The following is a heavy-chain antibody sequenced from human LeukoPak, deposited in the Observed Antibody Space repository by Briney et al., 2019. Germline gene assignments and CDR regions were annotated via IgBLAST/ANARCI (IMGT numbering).Heavy chain of an antibody. CDR2: IFPEDSET. CDR3: ARGSGSYYDDYFYGMDV. CDR1: GYSFTTYW. V-gene: IGHV5-51*01. D-gene: IGHD3-10*01. J-gene: IGHJ6*02. Sequence: GESLKISCKGTGYSFTTYWIGWVRQMPGKGVEWVGIIFPEDSETRYSPSSQGQVTISVDKSISTAFLQWSSLKASDTAMYYCARGSGSYYDDYFYGMDVWGQGTTVTVSS.